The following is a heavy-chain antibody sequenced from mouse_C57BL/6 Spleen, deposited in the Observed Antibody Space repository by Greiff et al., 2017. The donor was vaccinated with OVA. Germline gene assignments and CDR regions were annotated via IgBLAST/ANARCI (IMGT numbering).Heavy chain of an antibody. CDR3: ARSGTGARYFDV. D-gene: IGHD2-14*01. J-gene: IGHJ1*03. CDR1: GYAFSSSW. CDR2: IYPGDGDT. Sequence: QVQLKESGPELVKPGASVKISCKASGYAFSSSWMHWVKQRPGKGLEWIGRIYPGDGDTNYNGKFKGKATLTADKSSSTAYMQLSSLTSEDSAVYCCARSGTGARYFDVWGTGTTVTVSS. V-gene: IGHV1-82*01.